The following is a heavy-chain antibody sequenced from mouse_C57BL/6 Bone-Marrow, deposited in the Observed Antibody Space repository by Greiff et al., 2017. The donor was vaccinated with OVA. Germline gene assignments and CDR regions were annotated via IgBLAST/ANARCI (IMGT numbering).Heavy chain of an antibody. Sequence: EVQLVESGPGLVKPSQSLSLTCSVTGYSITSGYYWNWIRQFPGNKLEWMGYISYDGSNNYNPSLKNRISITRDTSKNQFFLKLNSVTTEDTATYYCARVRYYGSPYYYAMDYWGQGTSVTVSS. CDR2: ISYDGSN. CDR3: ARVRYYGSPYYYAMDY. CDR1: GYSITSGYY. J-gene: IGHJ4*01. D-gene: IGHD1-1*01. V-gene: IGHV3-6*01.